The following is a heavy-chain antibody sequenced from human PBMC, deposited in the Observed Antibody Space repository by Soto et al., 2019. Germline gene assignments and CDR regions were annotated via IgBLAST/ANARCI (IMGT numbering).Heavy chain of an antibody. Sequence: EVQLVESGGGLVQPGGSLRLSCAASGFSLSDYWMHWVRQAPGEGLVWLSRITRDGSSTNYADSVKGRFTISRDNAKNTLYLQVNSLRGEDTAVYYCARGAHGYYYFDYWGQGTLVTVSS. CDR2: ITRDGSST. V-gene: IGHV3-74*01. CDR3: ARGAHGYYYFDY. J-gene: IGHJ4*02. CDR1: GFSLSDYW. D-gene: IGHD5-18*01.